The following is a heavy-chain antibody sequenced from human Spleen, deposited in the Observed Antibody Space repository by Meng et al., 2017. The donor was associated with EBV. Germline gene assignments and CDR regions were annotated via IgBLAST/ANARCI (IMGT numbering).Heavy chain of an antibody. CDR1: GGSIRSYY. J-gene: IGHJ4*02. D-gene: IGHD5-18*01. CDR2: INYLGGT. Sequence: QVQLQESGPGLVKPSETLSLTCTGSGGSIRSYYWSWIRQPPGKGLEWIGYINYLGGTNYNPSLKSRVTISVATSKNQLSLTLTPVTGADTAVYYCARATPGYSYGYTDSWGQGILVTVSS. V-gene: IGHV4-59*01. CDR3: ARATPGYSYGYTDS.